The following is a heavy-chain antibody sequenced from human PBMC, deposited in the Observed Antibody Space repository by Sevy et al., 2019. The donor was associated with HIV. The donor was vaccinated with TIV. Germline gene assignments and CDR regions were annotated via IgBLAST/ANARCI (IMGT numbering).Heavy chain of an antibody. Sequence: GGSLRLSCAASGFTFSSYAMSWVRQAPGKGLEWVSAISGSGGTTYYGDSVNGRFTISRDNSKNTLYLQMNSLRAEDTAVYYCAKDGGYSSGWYELGYFDLWGCGTLVTVSS. CDR3: AKDGGYSSGWYELGYFDL. V-gene: IGHV3-23*01. J-gene: IGHJ2*01. CDR2: ISGSGGTT. CDR1: GFTFSSYA. D-gene: IGHD6-19*01.